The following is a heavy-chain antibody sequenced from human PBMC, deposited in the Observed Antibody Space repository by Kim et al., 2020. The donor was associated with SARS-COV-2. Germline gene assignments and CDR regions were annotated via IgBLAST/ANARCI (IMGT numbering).Heavy chain of an antibody. V-gene: IGHV3-9*01. CDR2: ISWNSGSI. CDR1: GFIFGDYA. CDR3: GKETGKYYFDY. Sequence: GGSLRLSCAASGFIFGDYAMHWVRQAPGKGLECVSRISWNSGSIDYADSVKGRFTISRDNAKNSLYLQMNSLRAEDTALYYCGKETGKYYFDYWGQGTLVTVSS. J-gene: IGHJ4*02.